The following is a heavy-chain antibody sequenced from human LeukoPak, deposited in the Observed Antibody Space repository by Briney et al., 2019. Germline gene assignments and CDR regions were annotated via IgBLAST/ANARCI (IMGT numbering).Heavy chain of an antibody. Sequence: GGSLRLSCAASGFTFSSYDMHWVRRATGKGLEWVSAIGTAGDTYYPGSVKGRFTISRENAKNSLYLQMNSLRAGDTAVYYCARGSVDTAIPFDYWGQGTLVTVS. D-gene: IGHD5-18*01. CDR2: IGTAGDT. CDR1: GFTFSSYD. CDR3: ARGSVDTAIPFDY. J-gene: IGHJ4*02. V-gene: IGHV3-13*01.